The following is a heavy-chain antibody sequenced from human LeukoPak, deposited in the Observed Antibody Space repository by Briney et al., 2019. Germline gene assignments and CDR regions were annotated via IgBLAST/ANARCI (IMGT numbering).Heavy chain of an antibody. D-gene: IGHD6-6*01. J-gene: IGHJ1*01. V-gene: IGHV3-30*02. CDR1: GFTLSSHG. CDR2: IRYDGSNK. CDR3: ARVPMIAARPRYFQH. Sequence: GGSLRLSCAASGFTLSSHGMHWVRQAPGKGLEWVAFIRYDGSNKYYADSVKGRFTISRDNSKNTLYLQMNSLRAEDTAVYYCARVPMIAARPRYFQHWGQGTLVTVSS.